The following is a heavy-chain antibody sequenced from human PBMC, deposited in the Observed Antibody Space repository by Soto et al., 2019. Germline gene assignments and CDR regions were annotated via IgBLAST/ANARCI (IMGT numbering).Heavy chain of an antibody. CDR3: ATSMVPFWYFDL. J-gene: IGHJ2*01. Sequence: ASVTVSCKVSGYTLTELSMDWVRQAPGKGLEWMGGFDPEDGETIYAQKFQGRVTMTEDTSTDTAYMELSSLRSEDTAVYYCATSMVPFWYFDLWGRGTLVTVSS. V-gene: IGHV1-24*01. CDR2: FDPEDGET. D-gene: IGHD3-10*01. CDR1: GYTLTELS.